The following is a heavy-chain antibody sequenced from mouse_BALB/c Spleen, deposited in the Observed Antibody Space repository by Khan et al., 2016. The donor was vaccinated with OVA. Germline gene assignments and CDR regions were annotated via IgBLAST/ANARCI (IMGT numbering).Heavy chain of an antibody. V-gene: IGHV2-9*02. CDR3: HRLEDK. CDR1: GYSLTSYG. Sequence: VQLEVSGPGLVGPSQSLSITCTVSGYSLTSYGVHWVRQPPGKGLEWLGVIWAGGSSNYNSALMSRLSIINENSKGQVSLKRNSLHPDDTAMYYCHRLEDKWGKGTTLTVSS. CDR2: IWAGGSS. J-gene: IGHJ2*01.